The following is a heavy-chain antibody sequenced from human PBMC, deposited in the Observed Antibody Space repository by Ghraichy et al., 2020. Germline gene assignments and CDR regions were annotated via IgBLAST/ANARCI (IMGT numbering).Heavy chain of an antibody. Sequence: SETLSLTCTVSGGSISSSSYYWGWIRQPPGKGLEWIGSIYYSGSTYYNPSLKSRVTISVDTSKNQFSLKLSSVTAADTAVYYCQGPSLRFDYWGQGTLVTVSS. CDR2: IYYSGST. J-gene: IGHJ4*02. V-gene: IGHV4-39*01. CDR1: GGSISSSSYY. CDR3: QGPSLRFDY.